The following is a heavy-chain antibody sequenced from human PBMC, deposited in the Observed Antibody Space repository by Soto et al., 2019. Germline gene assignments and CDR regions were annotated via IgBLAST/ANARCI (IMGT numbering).Heavy chain of an antibody. Sequence: QVQLVESGGGVVQPGRSLRLSCAASGFTFSSYGMHWVRQAPGKGLEWVAVISYDGSNKYYADSVKGRFTISRDNSKNTLYLQMNSLRAEDTAVYYCAKEGLPDWGYYYYGMDVWGQGTTVTVSS. V-gene: IGHV3-30*18. CDR1: GFTFSSYG. CDR3: AKEGLPDWGYYYYGMDV. CDR2: ISYDGSNK. D-gene: IGHD7-27*01. J-gene: IGHJ6*02.